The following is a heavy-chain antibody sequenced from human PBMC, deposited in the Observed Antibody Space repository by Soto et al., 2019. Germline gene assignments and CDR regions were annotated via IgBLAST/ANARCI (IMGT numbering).Heavy chain of an antibody. Sequence: ASVKVSCKTFGYSFTSYGIGWARQAPGQGLEWMGIINPGGGSTTYAQKFQGRVTMTRDTSTSTVYMELSSLRSEDTALYYCTRDGSFDYWGQGTLVTVSS. CDR2: INPGGGST. D-gene: IGHD1-26*01. CDR3: TRDGSFDY. J-gene: IGHJ4*02. CDR1: GYSFTSYG. V-gene: IGHV1-46*03.